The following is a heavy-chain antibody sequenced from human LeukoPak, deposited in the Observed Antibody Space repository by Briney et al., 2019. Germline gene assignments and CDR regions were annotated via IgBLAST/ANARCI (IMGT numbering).Heavy chain of an antibody. CDR1: GFTFSNYA. CDR2: ISGNGVNT. D-gene: IGHD2-21*01. CDR3: ATEKGDSPDY. J-gene: IGHJ4*02. V-gene: IGHV3-23*01. Sequence: GRSLRLSCAASGFTFSNYAMSWVRQAPGKGLEWVSGISGNGVNTYHADSVKGRFTISRDNSKNTLYVQMHSLRAEDTAVYYCATEKGDSPDYWGQGTLVTVSS.